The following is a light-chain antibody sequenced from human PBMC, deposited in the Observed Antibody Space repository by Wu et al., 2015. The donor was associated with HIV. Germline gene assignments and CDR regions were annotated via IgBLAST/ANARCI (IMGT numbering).Light chain of an antibody. Sequence: EIVMTQSPATLSVSPGERATLSCRASQSVRSNLAWYQQKPGQAPRLLIYGASRRATGIPDRFSGRGSGTDFTLTITKLEPEDFAVYYCQLYGTSPPWTFGQGTKVEIK. CDR3: QLYGTSPPWT. CDR1: QSVRSN. V-gene: IGKV3-20*01. CDR2: GAS. J-gene: IGKJ1*01.